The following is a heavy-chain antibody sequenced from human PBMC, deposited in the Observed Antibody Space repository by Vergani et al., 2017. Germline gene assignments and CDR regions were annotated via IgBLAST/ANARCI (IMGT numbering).Heavy chain of an antibody. D-gene: IGHD2-2*01. V-gene: IGHV1-2*02. CDR2: INPNSGGT. CDR1: GYTFTGYY. Sequence: QVQLVQSGAEVKKPGASVKVSCKASGYTFTGYYMHWVRQAPGQGLEWMGWINPNSGGTNYAQKFQGRVTMTRDTSIRTAYMELSRLRSDDTAVYYCASAYCSSTSCYAGFDYWGQGTLVTVSS. J-gene: IGHJ4*02. CDR3: ASAYCSSTSCYAGFDY.